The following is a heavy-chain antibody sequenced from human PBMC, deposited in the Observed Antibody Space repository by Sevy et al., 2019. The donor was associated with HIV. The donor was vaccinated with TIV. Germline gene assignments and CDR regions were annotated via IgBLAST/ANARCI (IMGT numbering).Heavy chain of an antibody. D-gene: IGHD2-8*01. CDR1: GFTFSSYA. V-gene: IGHV3-23*01. CDR2: ISGSGGST. J-gene: IGHJ4*02. Sequence: GESLKISCAASGFTFSSYAMSWVRQAPGKGLEWVSAISGSGGSTYYADSVKGRFTISRDNSKNSFYLQMDNLRVEDTALYYCTREGCTRPHDYWGQGTRVTVSS. CDR3: TREGCTRPHDY.